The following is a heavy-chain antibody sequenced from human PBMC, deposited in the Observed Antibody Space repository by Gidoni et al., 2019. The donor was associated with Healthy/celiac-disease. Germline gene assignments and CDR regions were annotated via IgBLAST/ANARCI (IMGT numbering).Heavy chain of an antibody. CDR2: ISSSSTST. V-gene: IGHV3-11*06. J-gene: IGHJ6*02. Sequence: QVQLVESGGGVVKPGGALRLYCAAAGFTFRDYYMSWIRKAPGKGLASVSYISSSSTSTNYADSVKRRFTISRDNAKNALYLQMNSLRAEDTAVYYCAIDFIGVPANQLHGMDVWGQGTTVPVSS. D-gene: IGHD3-10*01. CDR1: GFTFRDYY. CDR3: AIDFIGVPANQLHGMDV.